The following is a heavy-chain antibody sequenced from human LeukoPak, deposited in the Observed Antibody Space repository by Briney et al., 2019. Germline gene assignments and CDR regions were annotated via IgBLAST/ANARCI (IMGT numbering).Heavy chain of an antibody. CDR1: GDSFRSYH. V-gene: IGHV4-59*01. D-gene: IGHD3-16*01. J-gene: IGHJ4*02. CDR3: ARVGRGDHTWGSYYCDH. Sequence: SETLSLTCTVSGDSFRSYHWSWLRQPPGKGLEWIGYLSSSGSTSYNPSLKSRVTISVDTSKNQFSLKLSSVTAADTAVYYCARVGRGDHTWGSYYCDHWGQGTLVSVSS. CDR2: LSSSGST.